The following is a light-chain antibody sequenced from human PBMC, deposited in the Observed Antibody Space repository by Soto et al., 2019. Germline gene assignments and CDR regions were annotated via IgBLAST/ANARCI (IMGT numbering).Light chain of an antibody. CDR3: QQYNNWPRRT. CDR2: GAS. J-gene: IGKJ1*01. Sequence: EIVLTQSPVTLSLSPGERATLSCRASQSFSSYVAWYHQKPGQAPRLLIYGASTSATVIPARFSGSGSGTEFNLTISSLQSEDFAVYSCQQYNNWPRRTFGQGTKVDIK. CDR1: QSFSSY. V-gene: IGKV3-15*01.